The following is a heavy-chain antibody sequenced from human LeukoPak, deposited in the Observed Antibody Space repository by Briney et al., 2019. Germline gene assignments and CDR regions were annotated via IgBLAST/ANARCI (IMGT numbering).Heavy chain of an antibody. CDR1: GFTFSSYE. J-gene: IGHJ4*02. D-gene: IGHD5-18*01. CDR2: IDSSGSNI. CDR3: AKDQPPQIQLWSH. V-gene: IGHV3-48*03. Sequence: GGSLRLSCAASGFTFSSYEMNWVRQAPGKGLEWVSYIDSSGSNIHYADSVKGRFTISRDNSKNTLYLQMNSLRAEDTAVYYCAKDQPPQIQLWSHWGQGTLVTVSS.